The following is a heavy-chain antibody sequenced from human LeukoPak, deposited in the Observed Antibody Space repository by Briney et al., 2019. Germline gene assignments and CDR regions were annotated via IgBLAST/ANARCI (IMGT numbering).Heavy chain of an antibody. CDR3: ARQEGIAASRFDP. Sequence: PSETLSLTCAVYGGSFSGYYWSWIRQPPGKGLEWIGEINHSGSTNYNPSLKGRVTISVDTSKNQFSLKLSSVTAADTVVYYCARQEGIAASRFDPWGQGTLVAVSS. CDR1: GGSFSGYY. J-gene: IGHJ5*02. V-gene: IGHV4-34*01. D-gene: IGHD6-13*01. CDR2: INHSGST.